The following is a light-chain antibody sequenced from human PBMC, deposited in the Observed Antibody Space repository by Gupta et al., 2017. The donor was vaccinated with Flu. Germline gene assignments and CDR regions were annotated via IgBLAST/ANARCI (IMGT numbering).Light chain of an antibody. CDR1: SGSIARNY. CDR2: EYN. V-gene: IGLV6-57*01. J-gene: IGLJ3*02. Sequence: VTISCTRSSGSIARNYVQWYQQRPGSSPTNVMYEYNERPSGVPDRFSGSIDSSSNSASLTISGLKAEDEADYYCQSSDPRNPGVFGGGTKLTVL. CDR3: QSSDPRNPGV.